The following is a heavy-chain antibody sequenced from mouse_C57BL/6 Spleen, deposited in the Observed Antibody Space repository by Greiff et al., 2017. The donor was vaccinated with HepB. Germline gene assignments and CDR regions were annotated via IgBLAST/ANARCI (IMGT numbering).Heavy chain of an antibody. CDR2: IYPRDGST. CDR1: GYTFTDYY. Sequence: VQLQQSGPELVKPGASVKISCKASGYTFTDYYINWVKQRPEQGLEWIGYIYPRDGSTKYNEKFKGKATLTADKSSSTAYMQLNSLTSEDSAVYFCARSSGYEDYYAMDYWGQGTSVTVSS. D-gene: IGHD3-2*02. J-gene: IGHJ4*01. V-gene: IGHV1S12*01. CDR3: ARSSGYEDYYAMDY.